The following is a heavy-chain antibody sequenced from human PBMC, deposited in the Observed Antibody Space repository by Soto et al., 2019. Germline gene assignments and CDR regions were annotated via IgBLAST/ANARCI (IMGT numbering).Heavy chain of an antibody. J-gene: IGHJ4*02. Sequence: XGSLRLSCAASGFSFSDHYMTWIRQAPGEGLEWVSKISGGGTTIYYADSVKGRFTVSRDNAKNSLYLQMNSLRTEDTAVYYCAGDPYYYGSAFWGQGTLVTVS. CDR2: ISGGGTTI. CDR1: GFSFSDHY. CDR3: AGDPYYYGSAF. V-gene: IGHV3-11*01. D-gene: IGHD3-10*01.